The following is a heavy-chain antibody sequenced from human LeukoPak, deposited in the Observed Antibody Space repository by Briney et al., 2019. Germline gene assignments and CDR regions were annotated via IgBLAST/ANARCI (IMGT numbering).Heavy chain of an antibody. D-gene: IGHD3-10*01. CDR1: GGTFSSYA. CDR3: ARDYYGSGSYLNWFDP. CDR2: IIPIFGTA. Sequence: ASVKVSCKASGGTFSSYAISWVRQAPGQGLEWMGGIIPIFGTANYAQKFQGRVTITADESTSTAYMELSSLRSEDTAVYYCARDYYGSGSYLNWFDPWGQGTLVTVSS. V-gene: IGHV1-69*01. J-gene: IGHJ5*02.